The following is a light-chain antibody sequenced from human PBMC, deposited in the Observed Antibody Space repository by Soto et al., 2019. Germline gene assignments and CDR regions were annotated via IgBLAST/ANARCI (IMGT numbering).Light chain of an antibody. CDR3: LQSFHFPLT. Sequence: DIVMTQTPLSLSVTPGQPASMSCKSSQSLLHNNVRTYLYWYVQKPGQPPQLLIYEVSNRFSGVPDRFSGSGSGTYFTLKISRVEAEDVGVYYGLQSFHFPLTFAGGTNVEI. CDR1: QSLLHNNVRTY. CDR2: EVS. J-gene: IGKJ4*01. V-gene: IGKV2D-29*01.